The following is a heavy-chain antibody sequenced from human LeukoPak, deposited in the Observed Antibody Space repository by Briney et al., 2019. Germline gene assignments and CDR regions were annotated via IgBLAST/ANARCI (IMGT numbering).Heavy chain of an antibody. CDR1: GYSISSGYY. Sequence: SETLSLTCAVSGYSISSGYYWGWIRQPPGKGLEWIGYIYYSGNTNYSPSLKSRITMSVDTSKNQFSLKLSSVTAADTAVYYCARVFSGSFDIWGQGTMVTVSS. CDR3: ARVFSGSFDI. J-gene: IGHJ3*02. CDR2: IYYSGNT. V-gene: IGHV4-38-2*01. D-gene: IGHD1-26*01.